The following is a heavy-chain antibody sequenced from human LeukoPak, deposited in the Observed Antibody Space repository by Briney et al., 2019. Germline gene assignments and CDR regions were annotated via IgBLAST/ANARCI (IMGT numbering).Heavy chain of an antibody. CDR3: ARGKVGWSGGSCYRGVEYYFDY. V-gene: IGHV1-69*06. CDR2: IIPIFGTA. Sequence: SVKVSCKASGGTFSSYAISWVRQAPGQGLEWMGGIIPIFGTANYAQKFQGRVTITADKSTSTAYMELSSLRSDDTVVYYCARGKVGWSGGSCYRGVEYYFDYWGQGTLVTVSS. D-gene: IGHD2-15*01. CDR1: GGTFSSYA. J-gene: IGHJ4*02.